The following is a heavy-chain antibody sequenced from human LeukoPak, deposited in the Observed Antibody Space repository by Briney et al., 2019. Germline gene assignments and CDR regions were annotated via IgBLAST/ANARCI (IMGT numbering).Heavy chain of an antibody. D-gene: IGHD6-6*01. V-gene: IGHV4-30-4*01. Sequence: PSETLSLTCTVSGGSISRGDYYWSWIRQPPGRGLEWFGNFYYSGSTYYNPSLKSRVTISVDTSKNQFSLKLSSVTAADTAVYYCARALPGYSSSSGANWFDPWGQGTLVTVSS. CDR2: FYYSGST. CDR1: GGSISRGDYY. CDR3: ARALPGYSSSSGANWFDP. J-gene: IGHJ5*02.